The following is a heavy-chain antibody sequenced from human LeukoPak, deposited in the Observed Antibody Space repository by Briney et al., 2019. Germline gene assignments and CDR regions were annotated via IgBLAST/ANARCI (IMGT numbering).Heavy chain of an antibody. J-gene: IGHJ3*02. CDR3: ARESSLYDILTGYSHDAFDI. Sequence: SETLSLTCTVSGGSVSSGSYYWSWIRQPPGKGLEWIGYIYYSGSTNYNPSLKSRVTISVDTSKNQFSLKLSSVTAGDTAVYYCARESSLYDILTGYSHDAFDIWGQGTMVTVSS. D-gene: IGHD3-9*01. V-gene: IGHV4-61*01. CDR1: GGSVSSGSYY. CDR2: IYYSGST.